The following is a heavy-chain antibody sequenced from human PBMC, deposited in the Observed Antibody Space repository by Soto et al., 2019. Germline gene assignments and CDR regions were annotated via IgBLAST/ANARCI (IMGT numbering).Heavy chain of an antibody. D-gene: IGHD3-9*01. Sequence: SETLSLTCAVYGGSFSGYYWSWIRQPPGKGLEWIGEINHSGSTNYNPSLKSRVTISVDTSKNQFSLKLSSVTAADTAVYYCAVGYDILTGPPYYYGMDVWGRGTTVTVSS. J-gene: IGHJ6*02. CDR1: GGSFSGYY. CDR2: INHSGST. CDR3: AVGYDILTGPPYYYGMDV. V-gene: IGHV4-34*01.